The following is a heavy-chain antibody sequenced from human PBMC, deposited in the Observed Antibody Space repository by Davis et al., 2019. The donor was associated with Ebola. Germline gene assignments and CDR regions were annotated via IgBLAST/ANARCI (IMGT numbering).Heavy chain of an antibody. Sequence: ASVKVSCKASGYTFTGYYMHWVRQAPGQGLEWMGWINTNTGNPTYAQGFTGRFVFSLDTSVSTAYLQISSLKAEDTAVYYCARDGAGGDYYYYYGMDVWGKGTTVTVSS. J-gene: IGHJ6*04. CDR3: ARDGAGGDYYYYYGMDV. CDR1: GYTFTGYY. CDR2: INTNTGNP. V-gene: IGHV7-4-1*02. D-gene: IGHD3-10*01.